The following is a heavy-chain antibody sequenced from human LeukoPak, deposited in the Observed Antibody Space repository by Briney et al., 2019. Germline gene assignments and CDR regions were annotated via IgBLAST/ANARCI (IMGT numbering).Heavy chain of an antibody. CDR1: GFTVSSNY. D-gene: IGHD6-13*01. Sequence: GGSLRLSCAASGFTVSSNYLTWVRQVPGKGLEWVSSISSSSSYIYYADSVKGRFTISRDNAKNSLYLQMNSLRAEDTAVYYRAREREGIAAAGTKIDYWGQGTLVTVSS. J-gene: IGHJ4*02. CDR2: ISSSSSYI. V-gene: IGHV3-21*01. CDR3: AREREGIAAAGTKIDY.